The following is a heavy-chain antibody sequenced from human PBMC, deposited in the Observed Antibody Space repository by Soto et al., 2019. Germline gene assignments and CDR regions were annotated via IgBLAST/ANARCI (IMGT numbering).Heavy chain of an antibody. D-gene: IGHD3-10*01. CDR1: GYTFTGYY. CDR2: INPNSGGT. CDR3: AREAFDMVRGVATYGMDV. V-gene: IGHV1-2*02. Sequence: AALKVSCKASGYTFTGYYMHWVRQAPGQGLEWMGWINPNSGGTNYAQKFQGRVTMTRDTSISTAYMELSRLRSDDTAVYYCAREAFDMVRGVATYGMDVWGQGTPVTVSS. J-gene: IGHJ6*02.